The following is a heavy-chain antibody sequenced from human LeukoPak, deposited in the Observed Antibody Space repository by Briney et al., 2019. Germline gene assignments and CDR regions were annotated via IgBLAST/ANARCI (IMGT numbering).Heavy chain of an antibody. V-gene: IGHV3-30*18. D-gene: IGHD2-15*01. Sequence: GGSLRLSCAASGFTFSSYGMHWVRQAPGKGLEWVAVKSYDGSNKYYADSVKGRFTISRDNSKNTLYLQMNSLRAEDTAVYYCAKGGYCSGGSCYAVGPTDLYFDYWGQGTLVTVSS. CDR3: AKGGYCSGGSCYAVGPTDLYFDY. CDR1: GFTFSSYG. CDR2: KSYDGSNK. J-gene: IGHJ4*02.